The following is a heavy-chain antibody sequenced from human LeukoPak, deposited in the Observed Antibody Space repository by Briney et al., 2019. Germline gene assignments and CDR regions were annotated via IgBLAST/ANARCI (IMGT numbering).Heavy chain of an antibody. CDR3: ARGRYSSAFDP. V-gene: IGHV1-69*06. D-gene: IGHD6-25*01. CDR1: GYTFTGYY. J-gene: IGHJ5*02. Sequence: SVKVSCKASGYTFTGYYMHWVRQAPGQGLEWMGGIIPIFGTANYAQKFRGRVTITADKSTRTAYMELSSLRSEDTAVYYCARGRYSSAFDPWGQGTLVTVSS. CDR2: IIPIFGTA.